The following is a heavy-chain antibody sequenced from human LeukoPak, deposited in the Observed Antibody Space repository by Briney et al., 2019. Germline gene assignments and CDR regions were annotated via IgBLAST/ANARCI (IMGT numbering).Heavy chain of an antibody. D-gene: IGHD3-3*01. CDR2: IYYSGST. CDR1: GFTFSGYA. J-gene: IGHJ6*02. V-gene: IGHV4-59*08. Sequence: GSLRLSCEASGFTFSGYAVSWVRQAPGKGLEWIGYIYYSGSTNYNPSLKSRVTISVDTSKNQFSLKLSSVTAADTAVYYCARQSSDFWSGYYYYYGMDVWGQGTTVTVSS. CDR3: ARQSSDFWSGYYYYYGMDV.